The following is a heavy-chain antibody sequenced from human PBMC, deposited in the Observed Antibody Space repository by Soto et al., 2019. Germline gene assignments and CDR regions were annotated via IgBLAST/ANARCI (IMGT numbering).Heavy chain of an antibody. CDR2: IYYSGST. D-gene: IGHD2-15*01. Sequence: QVQLQESGPGLVKPSDTLSLTCVVSGYSISRSNWWGWIRQPPGKGLEWIGYIYYSGSTYYNPSHKSRVTMSVDTSKNQFSLKLSSVTAVDTAVYYCARTAPLYCSGGSCYANWFDPWGQGTLVTVSS. CDR1: GYSISRSNW. CDR3: ARTAPLYCSGGSCYANWFDP. V-gene: IGHV4-28*01. J-gene: IGHJ5*02.